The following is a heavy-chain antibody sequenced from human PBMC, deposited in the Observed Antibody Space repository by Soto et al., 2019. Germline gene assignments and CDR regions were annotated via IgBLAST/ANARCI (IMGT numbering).Heavy chain of an antibody. CDR1: GFTFSSYA. J-gene: IGHJ6*02. Sequence: EVQLLESGGGLVQPGGSLRLSCAASGFTFSSYAMSWVRQAPGKGLEWVSAISGSGSSTYYADSVKGRFTISRDNSKNTLYLQMNSLRAEDTAVYYCAKDFRYCSGRSCLVYYYYGMDVWGQGTTVTVSS. CDR3: AKDFRYCSGRSCLVYYYYGMDV. CDR2: ISGSGSST. V-gene: IGHV3-23*01. D-gene: IGHD2-15*01.